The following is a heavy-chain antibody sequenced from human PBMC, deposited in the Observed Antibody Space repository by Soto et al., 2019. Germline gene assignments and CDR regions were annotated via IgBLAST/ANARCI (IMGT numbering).Heavy chain of an antibody. J-gene: IGHJ5*02. V-gene: IGHV1-46*01. Sequence: QVQLVQSGAEVKKPGASVKVSCKASGYTFTSYYMHWVRQAPGQGLEWMGIINPSGGGTSYAQKFQGRATMTRDTSTSTVYMELSSLRSEDTAVYYCARGPGVAVLVVARTNWFDPWGQGTLVTVSS. CDR3: ARGPGVAVLVVARTNWFDP. D-gene: IGHD2-15*01. CDR1: GYTFTSYY. CDR2: INPSGGGT.